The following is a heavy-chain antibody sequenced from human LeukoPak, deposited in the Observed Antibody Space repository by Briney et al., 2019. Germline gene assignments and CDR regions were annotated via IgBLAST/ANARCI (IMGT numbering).Heavy chain of an antibody. D-gene: IGHD2-2*01. V-gene: IGHV3-7*03. Sequence: GGSLRLSCAAPGFTFSSYWMSWVRQAPGKGLEWVANIKQDGSEKYYVDSVKGRFTISRDNAKNSLYLRMNSLRAEDTAVYYCARSRYCSSTSCYGEYYFDYWGQGTLVTVSS. J-gene: IGHJ4*02. CDR1: GFTFSSYW. CDR2: IKQDGSEK. CDR3: ARSRYCSSTSCYGEYYFDY.